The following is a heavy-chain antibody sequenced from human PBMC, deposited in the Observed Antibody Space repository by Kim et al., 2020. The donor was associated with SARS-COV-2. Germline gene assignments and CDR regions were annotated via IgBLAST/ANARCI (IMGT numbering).Heavy chain of an antibody. J-gene: IGHJ4*02. CDR3: ASNRAPRNSSGWYYFDY. D-gene: IGHD6-19*01. CDR1: GYSFTSYW. CDR2: IYPGDSDT. Sequence: GESLKISCKGSGYSFTSYWIGWVRQMPGKGLEWMGIIYPGDSDTRYSPSFQGQVTISADKSISTAYLQWSSLKASDTAMYYCASNRAPRNSSGWYYFDYWGQGTLVTVSS. V-gene: IGHV5-51*01.